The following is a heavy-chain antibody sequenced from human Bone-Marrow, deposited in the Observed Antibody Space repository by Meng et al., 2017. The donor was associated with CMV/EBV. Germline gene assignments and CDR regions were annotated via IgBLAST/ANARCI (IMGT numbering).Heavy chain of an antibody. CDR2: IRDDGSEA. D-gene: IGHD3-10*01. Sequence: GESLKISCAASGFTFSSYSMNWVRQAPGKGLQLLGEIRDDGSEAYYVGSVQGRFTMSRDNAKNSMYLQMNTMRAEDTAVYYCAITMARGIISFYYFGMDVWGQGTTVTVSS. J-gene: IGHJ6*02. CDR1: GFTFSSYS. V-gene: IGHV3-7*01. CDR3: AITMARGIISFYYFGMDV.